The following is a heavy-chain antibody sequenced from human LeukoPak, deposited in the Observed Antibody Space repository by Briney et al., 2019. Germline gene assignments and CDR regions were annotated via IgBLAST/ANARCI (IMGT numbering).Heavy chain of an antibody. D-gene: IGHD3-3*01. CDR3: ARDLVTIFGVVIMQLWFDP. J-gene: IGHJ5*02. CDR2: LYHSGST. Sequence: SETLSLTSTVSGYSISIGYYWGWIRQPPGKGLEWSGSLYHSGSTYYNPSLKSRVTISVHTSKNQFSLKLSSVTAAVTAVYYCARDLVTIFGVVIMQLWFDPWGQGTLVTVS. V-gene: IGHV4-38-2*02. CDR1: GYSISIGYY.